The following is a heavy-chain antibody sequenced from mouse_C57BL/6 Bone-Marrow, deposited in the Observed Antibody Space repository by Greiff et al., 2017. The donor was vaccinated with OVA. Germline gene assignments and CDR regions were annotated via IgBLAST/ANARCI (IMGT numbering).Heavy chain of an antibody. CDR2: IDPSDSET. V-gene: IGHV1-52*01. D-gene: IGHD2-4*01. CDR3: ARGIYYDSLFAY. Sequence: QFPLHHPGAELFRPVSSVPLSFPSSFYPFTLYCMPCFTPSPIPVLELICNIDPSDSETHYNQKFKDKATLTVDKSSSTAYMQLSSLTSEDSAVYYCARGIYYDSLFAYWGQGTLVTVSA. J-gene: IGHJ3*01. CDR1: FYPFTLYC.